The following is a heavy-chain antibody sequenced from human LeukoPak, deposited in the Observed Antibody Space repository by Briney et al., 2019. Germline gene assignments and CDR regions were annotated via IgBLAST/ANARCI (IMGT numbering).Heavy chain of an antibody. CDR3: AREPLSSGSAPFDY. Sequence: PSETLSLTRAVYGVSFSGYYWSWIRQPPGKGLEWIGEINHSGSTNYNPSLKSRVTISVDTSKNQFSLKLSSVTAADTAVYYCAREPLSSGSAPFDYWGQGILVTVSS. D-gene: IGHD3-22*01. J-gene: IGHJ4*02. CDR1: GVSFSGYY. V-gene: IGHV4-34*01. CDR2: INHSGST.